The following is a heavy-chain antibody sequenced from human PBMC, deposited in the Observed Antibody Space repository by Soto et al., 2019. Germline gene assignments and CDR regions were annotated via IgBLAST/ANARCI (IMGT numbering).Heavy chain of an antibody. D-gene: IGHD2-15*01. V-gene: IGHV3-21*01. CDR3: AIDRTATTYYYGMDV. CDR1: GFTFSSYS. CDR2: ISRSSSYI. J-gene: IGHJ6*02. Sequence: EVQLVESGGGLVKPGVSLRLSCAASGFTFSSYSMNWVRQAPGKGLECVSYISRSSSYIYYADSVKVRFTISRDNAKNSLYLQMNSLRAEDTAVYYCAIDRTATTYYYGMDVWGQVTTVTVSS.